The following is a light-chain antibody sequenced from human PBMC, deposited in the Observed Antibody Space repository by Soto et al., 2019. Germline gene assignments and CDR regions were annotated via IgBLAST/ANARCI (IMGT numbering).Light chain of an antibody. J-gene: IGKJ1*01. CDR1: QGIRND. CDR2: AAS. V-gene: IGKV1-17*01. CDR3: LQHNSQPWT. Sequence: DIQMTQSPASLPASIGDTVSITCRASQGIRNDLSWFQQQPGKAPKRLIYAASSLQRGVPSRYSGSGSGTQFTLTISSLQPEDFGTYSCLQHNSQPWTFGQGTKV.